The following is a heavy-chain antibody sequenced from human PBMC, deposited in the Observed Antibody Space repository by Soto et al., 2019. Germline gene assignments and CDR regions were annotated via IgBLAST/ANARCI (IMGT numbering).Heavy chain of an antibody. D-gene: IGHD6-13*01. V-gene: IGHV1-18*01. CDR2: ISAYNGNT. Sequence: ASVKVSCKASGYTFTSYGISWVRQAPGQGLEWMGWISAYNGNTNYAQKLQGRVTMTTDTSTRTAYMELRSLRSDDTAVYYCARAPHKFIAAAGSNHWGQGTLVTVSS. CDR1: GYTFTSYG. J-gene: IGHJ5*02. CDR3: ARAPHKFIAAAGSNH.